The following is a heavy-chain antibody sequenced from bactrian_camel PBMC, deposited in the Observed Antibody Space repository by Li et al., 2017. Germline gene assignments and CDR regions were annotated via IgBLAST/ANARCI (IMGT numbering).Heavy chain of an antibody. CDR1: GFSFSSSY. CDR2: IWSDGST. CDR3: ASAEAADSKDTCTSWEE. D-gene: IGHD2*01. Sequence: EVQLVESGGGLVQPGGSLRLSCVASGFSFSSSYMSWVRQAPGKGLEWVASIWSDGSTTYADSVKGRFTISRDNAKTTVYLQMNSLKPEDTGMYYCASAEAADSKDTCTSWEEWGRGTQVTVS. J-gene: IGHJ4*01. V-gene: IGHV3S10*01.